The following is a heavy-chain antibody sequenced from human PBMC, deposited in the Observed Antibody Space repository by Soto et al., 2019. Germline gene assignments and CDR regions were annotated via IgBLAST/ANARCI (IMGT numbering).Heavy chain of an antibody. CDR1: GGSICSGDYY. CDR2: IYYSGST. V-gene: IGHV4-30-4*01. D-gene: IGHD2-2*03. CDR3: ASGYCSSTSCSNPHYYYYGMDV. Sequence: PSETLSLTCTVSGGSICSGDYYWSWIRQPPGKGLEWIGYIYYSGSTYYNPSLKSRVTISVDTSKNQFSLKLSSVTAADTAVYYCASGYCSSTSCSNPHYYYYGMDVWGQGTTVTVSS. J-gene: IGHJ6*02.